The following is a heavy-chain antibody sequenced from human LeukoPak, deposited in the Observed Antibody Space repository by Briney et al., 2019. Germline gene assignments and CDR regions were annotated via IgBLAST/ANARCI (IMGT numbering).Heavy chain of an antibody. Sequence: SETLFLTCTVSGGSISSGSFYWSWIRQPAGKGLEWIGRIYTSGSTNYNPSLKSRVTISVDTSKNQFSLKLSSVTAADTAVYYCAREPMITFGGVIVNWGQGTLVTVSS. D-gene: IGHD3-16*02. CDR3: AREPMITFGGVIVN. J-gene: IGHJ4*02. V-gene: IGHV4-61*02. CDR1: GGSISSGSFY. CDR2: IYTSGST.